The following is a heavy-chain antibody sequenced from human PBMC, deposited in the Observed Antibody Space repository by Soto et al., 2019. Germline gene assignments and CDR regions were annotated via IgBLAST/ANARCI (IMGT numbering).Heavy chain of an antibody. Sequence: EVQLLESGGGLVQPGGSLRLSCAASGFTFSDYPMSWVRQAPGRGLEWLSAIGHDCIGTFYADSVKGRFTISRDNSNNMQFLQMNSLRAEDTGVYFCAKDRGRAGDHGDYFDYWGQGAVVTVSS. CDR3: AKDRGRAGDHGDYFDY. CDR2: IGHDCIGT. D-gene: IGHD4-17*01. V-gene: IGHV3-23*01. CDR1: GFTFSDYP. J-gene: IGHJ4*02.